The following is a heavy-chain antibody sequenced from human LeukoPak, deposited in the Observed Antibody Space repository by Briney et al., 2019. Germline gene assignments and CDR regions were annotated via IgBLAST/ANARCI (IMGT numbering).Heavy chain of an antibody. D-gene: IGHD3-10*01. V-gene: IGHV3-11*06. CDR3: ARDLGCGESWDY. CDR2: ISSSSSYT. J-gene: IGHJ4*02. CDR1: GFTFSDYY. Sequence: PGGSLRLSCAASGFTFSDYYMSWIRQAPGKGLEWVSYISSSSSYTNYADSVKGRFTISRDNAKNSLYLQMNSLRAEDTAVYYCARDLGCGESWDYWGQGTLVTVSS.